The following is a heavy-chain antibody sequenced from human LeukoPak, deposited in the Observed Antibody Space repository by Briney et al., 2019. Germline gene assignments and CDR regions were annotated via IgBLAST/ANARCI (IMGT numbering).Heavy chain of an antibody. CDR3: AKDRDGGSHTRPKGFDY. D-gene: IGHD3-10*01. Sequence: GGSLRLSCAASGFTFSSYAMSWVRQAPGKGLEWVSGISAGGGTTYYADSVKGRFTISRDKSQSMLYMEMNSPRAEDTAIYYCAKDRDGGSHTRPKGFDYWGLGILVTVSS. CDR1: GFTFSSYA. J-gene: IGHJ4*02. V-gene: IGHV3-23*01. CDR2: ISAGGGTT.